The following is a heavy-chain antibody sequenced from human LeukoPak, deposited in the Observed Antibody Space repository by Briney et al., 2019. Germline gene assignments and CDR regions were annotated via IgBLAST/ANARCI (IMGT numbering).Heavy chain of an antibody. CDR2: ISSSSSTI. D-gene: IGHD1-26*01. CDR1: GFTFSSYS. V-gene: IGHV3-48*04. CDR3: AREPNSGSYPRYYFDY. J-gene: IGHJ4*02. Sequence: GGSLRLSCAASGFTFSSYSMNWVRQAPGKGLEWVSYISSSSSTIYYADSVKGRFTISRDNAKNSLYLQMNSLRAEDTAVYYCAREPNSGSYPRYYFDYWGQGTLVTVSS.